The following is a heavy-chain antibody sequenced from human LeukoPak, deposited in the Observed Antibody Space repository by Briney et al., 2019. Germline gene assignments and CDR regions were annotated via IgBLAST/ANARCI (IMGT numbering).Heavy chain of an antibody. J-gene: IGHJ4*02. CDR3: ARRLGDFWSGYYYFDY. CDR1: GGSFSGYY. Sequence: SETLSLTCAVYGGSFSGYYWSCIRQPPGKGLEWIGEINNSGSTNYNPSLKSRVTISVDTSKNQFSLKLSSVTAADTAVYYCARRLGDFWSGYYYFDYWGQGTLVTVSS. CDR2: INNSGST. V-gene: IGHV4-34*01. D-gene: IGHD3-3*01.